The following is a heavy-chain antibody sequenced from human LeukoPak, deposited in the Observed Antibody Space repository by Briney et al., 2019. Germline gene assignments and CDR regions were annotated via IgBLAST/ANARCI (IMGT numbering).Heavy chain of an antibody. Sequence: PGWSLTLSCAGSGFAFGTYAMSWVGQAPGMGLEWVSSISANGQATYYADSVEGRFTISRDNSKSTLYLQLNSLRAEDTATYYCARDPYNTILYRLAHWGQGTLVTVSS. CDR2: ISANGQAT. J-gene: IGHJ4*02. D-gene: IGHD3-10*01. V-gene: IGHV3-23*01. CDR1: GFAFGTYA. CDR3: ARDPYNTILYRLAH.